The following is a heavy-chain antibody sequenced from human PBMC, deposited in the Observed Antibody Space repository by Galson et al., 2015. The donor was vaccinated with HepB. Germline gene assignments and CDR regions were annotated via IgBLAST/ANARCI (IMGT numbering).Heavy chain of an antibody. CDR3: ARSPAAGIEGNY. D-gene: IGHD6-13*01. Sequence: SVKVSCKVVGYSFTAYYIHWVRQAPGQGLEWMGWIVPNSAATNYAQKFQGRVTITRDTSISTAYMELSRLTSDDTAVYYCARSPAAGIEGNYWGQGTLVTVSS. CDR2: IVPNSAAT. J-gene: IGHJ4*02. V-gene: IGHV1-2*02. CDR1: GYSFTAYY.